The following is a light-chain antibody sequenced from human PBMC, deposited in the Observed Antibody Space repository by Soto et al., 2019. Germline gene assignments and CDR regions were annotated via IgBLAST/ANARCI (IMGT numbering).Light chain of an antibody. CDR1: QDITNY. V-gene: IGKV1-33*01. Sequence: DIQMTQSPSSLSASVGDRVTITCQASQDITNYLNWYQQKPGKAPKLMIYDVSKLETGVPSRFSGSGSGTDCTFTINSLQPEDIATYYCQQYDNRPLTLGGGTKVDIK. J-gene: IGKJ4*01. CDR2: DVS. CDR3: QQYDNRPLT.